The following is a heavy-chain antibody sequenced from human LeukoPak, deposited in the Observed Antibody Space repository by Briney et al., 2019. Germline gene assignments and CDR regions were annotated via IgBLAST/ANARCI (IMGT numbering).Heavy chain of an antibody. CDR1: GFTFSSYG. D-gene: IGHD4-23*01. Sequence: PGGSLRLSCAASGFTFSSYGMHWVRQAPGKGLEWVAFIRYDGSNKYYADSVKGRFTISRDNAKNSLYLQMKSLRAEDTAVYYCARAPTTVVTNFDYWGQGTLVTVSS. CDR2: IRYDGSNK. CDR3: ARAPTTVVTNFDY. V-gene: IGHV3-30*02. J-gene: IGHJ4*02.